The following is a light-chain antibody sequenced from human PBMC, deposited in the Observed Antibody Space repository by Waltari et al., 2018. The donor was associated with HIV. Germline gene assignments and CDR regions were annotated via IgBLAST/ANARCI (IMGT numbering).Light chain of an antibody. V-gene: IGLV2-8*01. CDR2: EVT. CDR3: SSYAGSNNFV. Sequence: QSVLTQPPSASGSPGQSVTISCIGLRSAIGGHNLVSWYRQHPGKAPKLMIYEVTKRPSGVPDRFSGSKSGNTASLTVSGLQAEDEADYYCSSYAGSNNFVFGTGTKVTVL. CDR1: RSAIGGHNL. J-gene: IGLJ1*01.